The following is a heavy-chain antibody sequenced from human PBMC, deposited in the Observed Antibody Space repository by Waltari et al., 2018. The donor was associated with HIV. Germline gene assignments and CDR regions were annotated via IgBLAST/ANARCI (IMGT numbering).Heavy chain of an antibody. CDR3: ARLEIDNSGYYYDDH. V-gene: IGHV4-39*01. CDR1: GGSISSSSYY. D-gene: IGHD3-22*01. CDR2: IYYSGST. Sequence: QLQLQESGPGLVKPSETLSLTCTVSGGSISSSSYYWGWIRQPPGKGLEWIGNIYYSGSTYYSPSLKSRVTMSVDTSKNQFSLKLSSVTAADMAVYYCARLEIDNSGYYYDDHWGQGTLVTVSS. J-gene: IGHJ4*02.